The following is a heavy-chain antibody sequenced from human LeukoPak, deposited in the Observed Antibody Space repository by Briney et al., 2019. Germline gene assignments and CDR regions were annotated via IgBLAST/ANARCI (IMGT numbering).Heavy chain of an antibody. CDR2: INWNGGST. CDR3: AKGRGYTYDY. CDR1: GFTFDDYG. J-gene: IGHJ4*02. V-gene: IGHV3-20*04. Sequence: PGGSLRLSCAASGFTFDDYGMSWVRQAPGKGLEWVSGINWNGGSTGYADSVKGRFTTSRDNSKNTLYLQMNSLRAEDTAVYYCAKGRGYTYDYWGQGTLVTVSS. D-gene: IGHD5-18*01.